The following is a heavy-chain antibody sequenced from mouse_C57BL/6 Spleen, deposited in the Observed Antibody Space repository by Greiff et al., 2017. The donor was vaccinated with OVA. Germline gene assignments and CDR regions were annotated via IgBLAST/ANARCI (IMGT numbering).Heavy chain of an antibody. J-gene: IGHJ4*01. D-gene: IGHD1-1*01. V-gene: IGHV5-16*01. CDR1: GFTFRDYY. CDR3: AREDYYGSRGAMDY. CDR2: INYDGSST. Sequence: EVQRVASEGGLVQPGSSMKLSCTASGFTFRDYYMAWVRQVPEKGLEWVANINYDGSSTYYLDSLKSRFIISRDNAKNILYLQMSSLKSEDTATYYCAREDYYGSRGAMDYWGQGTSVTVSS.